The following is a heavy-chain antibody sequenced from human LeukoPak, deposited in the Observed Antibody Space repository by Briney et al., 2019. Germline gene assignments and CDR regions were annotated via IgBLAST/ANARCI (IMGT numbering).Heavy chain of an antibody. CDR3: ARRGGARDGYTFDY. CDR1: GGTFSSYA. V-gene: IGHV1-69*04. CDR2: IIPILGIA. D-gene: IGHD5-24*01. J-gene: IGHJ4*02. Sequence: ASVKVSCKASGGTFSSYAISWVRQAPGQGLEWMGRIIPILGIANYAQKFQGRVTITADKSTSTAYMELSSLRSEDTAVYYCARRGGARDGYTFDYWGQGTLVTVSS.